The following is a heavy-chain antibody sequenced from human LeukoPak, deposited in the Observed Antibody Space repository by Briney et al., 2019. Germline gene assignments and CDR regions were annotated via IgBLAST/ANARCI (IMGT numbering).Heavy chain of an antibody. CDR3: ARDAQFTVVVPAAKLNYMDV. J-gene: IGHJ6*03. CDR1: GYLFTGYY. V-gene: IGHV1-2*02. CDR2: INPNNGGT. Sequence: ASVKVSCKASGYLFTGYYIHWVRQAPGQGLEWMGWINPNNGGTNYAQKFEGRVIMTRDTSSTVYMEVRRLRSDDTALYYCARDAQFTVVVPAAKLNYMDVWGKGTTVTVSS. D-gene: IGHD2-2*01.